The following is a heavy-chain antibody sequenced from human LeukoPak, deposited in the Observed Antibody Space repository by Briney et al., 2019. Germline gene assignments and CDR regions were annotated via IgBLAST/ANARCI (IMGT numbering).Heavy chain of an antibody. CDR3: ASSIPYGSGSYYKVRNY. CDR2: IYYSGST. Sequence: SETLSLTCTVSGDSISNTGYYWSWIRQHPGKGLEWIGYIYYSGSTYYNPSLKSRVTISVHTSKNQFSLKMSSVTAADTAVYYCASSIPYGSGSYYKVRNYWGQGTLVTVSS. J-gene: IGHJ4*02. V-gene: IGHV4-31*03. D-gene: IGHD3-10*01. CDR1: GDSISNTGYY.